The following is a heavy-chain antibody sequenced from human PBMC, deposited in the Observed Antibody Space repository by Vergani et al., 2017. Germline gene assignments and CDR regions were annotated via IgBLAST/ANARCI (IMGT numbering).Heavy chain of an antibody. CDR3: ARDTYYYDSSGYYREAFDI. CDR1: GGSFSGYY. CDR2: INHSGST. Sequence: QVQLQQWGAGLLKPSETLSLTCAVYGGSFSGYYWSWIRQPPGKGLEWIGEINHSGSTNYNPSLKSRVTISVDTSKNQFSLKLSSVTAADTAVYYCARDTYYYDSSGYYREAFDIWGQGTMVTVSS. V-gene: IGHV4-34*01. J-gene: IGHJ3*02. D-gene: IGHD3-22*01.